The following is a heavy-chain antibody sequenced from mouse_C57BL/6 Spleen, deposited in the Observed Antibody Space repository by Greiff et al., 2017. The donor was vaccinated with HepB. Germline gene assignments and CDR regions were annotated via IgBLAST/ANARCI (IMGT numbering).Heavy chain of an antibody. D-gene: IGHD1-1*01. Sequence: VQLQQSGAELARPGASVKLSCKASGYTFTSYGISWVKQRTGQGLEWIGEIYPRSGNTYYNEKFKGKATLTADKSSSTAYMELSSLTSEDSAVYFCARWVTTVVAHYFDYWGQSTTLTVSS. CDR2: IYPRSGNT. CDR3: ARWVTTVVAHYFDY. J-gene: IGHJ2*01. CDR1: GYTFTSYG. V-gene: IGHV1-81*01.